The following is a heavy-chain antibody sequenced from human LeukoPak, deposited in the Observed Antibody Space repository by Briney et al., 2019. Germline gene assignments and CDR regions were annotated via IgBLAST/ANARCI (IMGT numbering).Heavy chain of an antibody. D-gene: IGHD5-18*01. CDR3: ARWVQYSFGD. V-gene: IGHV3-23*01. Sequence: PGGSLRLSCAASGFTSSTYAMTWVRQAPGKGLECVSSISGSGDTTFYADSVKGRFTISRDNSKNTLYLQMNSLRAEDTAVYYCARWVQYSFGDWGQGTLVTVSS. CDR2: ISGSGDTT. CDR1: GFTSSTYA. J-gene: IGHJ4*02.